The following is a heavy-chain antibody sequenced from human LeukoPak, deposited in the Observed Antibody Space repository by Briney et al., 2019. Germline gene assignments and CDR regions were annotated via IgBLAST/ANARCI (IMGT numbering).Heavy chain of an antibody. D-gene: IGHD2-2*01. Sequence: GGSLRLSCAASGFTFSSYAMSWVRQAPGKGLEWVSAISGSGGSTYYADSVKGRFTISRDNSKNTLYLQMNSLRAEDTAVYYCAKDGWEYNVVVPAAMWGFDYWGQGTLVTVSS. J-gene: IGHJ4*02. CDR3: AKDGWEYNVVVPAAMWGFDY. CDR2: ISGSGGST. CDR1: GFTFSSYA. V-gene: IGHV3-23*01.